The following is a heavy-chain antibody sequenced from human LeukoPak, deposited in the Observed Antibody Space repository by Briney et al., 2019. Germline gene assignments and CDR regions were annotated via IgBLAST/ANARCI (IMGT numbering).Heavy chain of an antibody. D-gene: IGHD6-13*01. Sequence: SETLSLTCTVSGGSISSYYWSWIRQPPGKGLEWIGYIYYSGSTNYNPSLKSRVTISVNTSKNQFTLKLSAVTAAETAVYYCARDMTAGFDYWGQGTLVTVSS. CDR1: GGSISSYY. CDR3: ARDMTAGFDY. V-gene: IGHV4-59*01. J-gene: IGHJ4*02. CDR2: IYYSGST.